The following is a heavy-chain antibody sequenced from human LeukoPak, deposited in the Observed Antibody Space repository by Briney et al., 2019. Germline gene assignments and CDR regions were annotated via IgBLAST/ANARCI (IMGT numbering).Heavy chain of an antibody. CDR2: IIPIFGTA. V-gene: IGHV1-69*13. CDR3: AREGRYCGGDCYYFDY. D-gene: IGHD2-21*02. CDR1: GGTFSSYA. Sequence: SVKVSCKASGGTFSSYAISWVRHAPGQGLEWMGGIIPIFGTANYAQKFQGRVTITADESTSTAYMELSSLRSEDTAVYYCAREGRYCGGDCYYFDYWGQGTLVTVSS. J-gene: IGHJ4*02.